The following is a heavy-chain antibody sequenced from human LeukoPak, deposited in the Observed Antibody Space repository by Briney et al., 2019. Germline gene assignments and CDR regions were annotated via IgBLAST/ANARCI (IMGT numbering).Heavy chain of an antibody. J-gene: IGHJ4*02. CDR2: ISYDGSNK. CDR1: GFTFSSYA. D-gene: IGHD3-3*01. CDR3: ARGERVNLWIFEGYDY. V-gene: IGHV3-30-3*01. Sequence: GGSLRLSCAASGFTFSSYAMHWVRQAPGKGLEWVAVISYDGSNKYYADSVKGRFTISRDNSKNTLYLQMSSLRAEDTAVYYCARGERVNLWIFEGYDYWGRGTLVTVSS.